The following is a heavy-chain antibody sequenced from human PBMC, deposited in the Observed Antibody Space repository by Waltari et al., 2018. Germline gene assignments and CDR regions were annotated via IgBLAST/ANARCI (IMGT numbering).Heavy chain of an antibody. J-gene: IGHJ6*03. CDR3: ARVEDSGYDTIYYYYYMDV. CDR2: TYYSGST. D-gene: IGHD5-12*01. CDR1: GGSISSYY. Sequence: QVQLQESGPGLVKPSETLSLTCTVSGGSISSYYWSWIRQPPGKGLEWIGYTYYSGSTNYNPSLKSRVTISVDTSKNQFSLKLSSVTAADTAVYYCARVEDSGYDTIYYYYYMDVWGKGTTVTVSS. V-gene: IGHV4-59*01.